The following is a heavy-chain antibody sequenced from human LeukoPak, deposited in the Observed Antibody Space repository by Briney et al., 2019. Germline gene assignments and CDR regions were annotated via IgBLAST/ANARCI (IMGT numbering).Heavy chain of an antibody. D-gene: IGHD3-16*01. CDR3: ARARGDSPRIYYYMDV. J-gene: IGHJ6*03. CDR2: IYYIGTA. CDR1: GDSISIGDYR. Sequence: SETLSLTCSVSGDSISIGDYRWSWIRQSPGKGLEWIGYIYYIGTAYYNPSLWSRVALSADTSKNQFSLKLNSVTVADSAVYFCARARGDSPRIYYYMDVWGEGTTVTVSS. V-gene: IGHV4-30-4*01.